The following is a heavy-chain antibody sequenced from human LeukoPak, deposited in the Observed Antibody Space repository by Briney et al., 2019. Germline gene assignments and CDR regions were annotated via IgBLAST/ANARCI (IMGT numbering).Heavy chain of an antibody. CDR1: GFTFSSYG. V-gene: IGHV3-30*02. J-gene: IGHJ4*02. CDR3: AKDPDYDSSGYYDY. CDR2: IRYDGSNK. D-gene: IGHD3-22*01. Sequence: GGSLRLSCAASGFTFSSYGMHWVRQAPGKGLEWVAFIRYDGSNKYYADSVKGRFTISRDNSKDTLYLQMNSLRAEDTAVYYCAKDPDYDSSGYYDYWGQGTLVTVSS.